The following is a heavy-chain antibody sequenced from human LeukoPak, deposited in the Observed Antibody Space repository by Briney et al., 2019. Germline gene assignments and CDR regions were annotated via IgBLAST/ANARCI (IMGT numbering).Heavy chain of an antibody. D-gene: IGHD3-10*01. CDR3: AGTYGSGSYPNY. Sequence: GGSLRLSCAASGFTFGNYDMNWVRQAPGKGLEWVSSISSSSTYIYYADSVKGRFAISRDNAKNSLYLQMYSLRAEDTAVYYCAGTYGSGSYPNYWGQGTLVTVSS. V-gene: IGHV3-21*01. CDR2: ISSSSTYI. CDR1: GFTFGNYD. J-gene: IGHJ4*02.